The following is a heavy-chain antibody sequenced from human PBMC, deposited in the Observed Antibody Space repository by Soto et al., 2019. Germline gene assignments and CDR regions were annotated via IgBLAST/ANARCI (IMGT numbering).Heavy chain of an antibody. Sequence: SETLSLTCAVYGGSFSGYYWSWIRQPPGKGLEWIGEINHSGSTNYNPSLKSRVTISVDTSKNQFSLKLSSVTAADTAVYYCARGRVAGFDYWGQGTLVTVSS. D-gene: IGHD6-19*01. V-gene: IGHV4-34*01. CDR3: ARGRVAGFDY. CDR2: INHSGST. CDR1: GGSFSGYY. J-gene: IGHJ4*02.